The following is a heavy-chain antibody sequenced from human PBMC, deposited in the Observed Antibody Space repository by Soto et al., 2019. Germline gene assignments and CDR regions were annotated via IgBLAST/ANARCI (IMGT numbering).Heavy chain of an antibody. CDR1: GFTFTNYY. Sequence: QVQLVQSGAEVKKPGASVKVSCKTSGFTFTNYYLNWVRQAPGQGLEVMGWISAYSGNTNYAQNLQCRFTMTTDTSASTAHLEQRSLRSDDTGVYFCARGDTYYVNWDFDYWGQGTLVTVSS. V-gene: IGHV1-18*01. D-gene: IGHD1-1*01. CDR3: ARGDTYYVNWDFDY. J-gene: IGHJ4*02. CDR2: ISAYSGNT.